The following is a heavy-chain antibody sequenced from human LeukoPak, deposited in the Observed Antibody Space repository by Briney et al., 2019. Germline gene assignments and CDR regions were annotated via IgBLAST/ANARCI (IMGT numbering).Heavy chain of an antibody. CDR1: GFTFSSYD. V-gene: IGHV3-23*01. Sequence: QAGGSLTLSCAASGFTFSSYDMRWVRQAPGKGVEWFSSMCCCGCSTCYADSVKGRFTIYRDNSKNTLYLQMNSLRAEDTAVYYCAKDFPPSYGDPGNYYDYGMDVWGQGTTVTVSS. CDR2: MCCCGCST. D-gene: IGHD4-17*01. J-gene: IGHJ6*02. CDR3: AKDFPPSYGDPGNYYDYGMDV.